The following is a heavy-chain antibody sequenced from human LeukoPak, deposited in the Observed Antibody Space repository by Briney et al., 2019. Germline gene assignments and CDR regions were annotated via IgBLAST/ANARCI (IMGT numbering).Heavy chain of an antibody. CDR1: GASISSGSYY. Sequence: SETLSLTCTVSGASISSGSYYWNWIRQPAGKGLEWIGRIFASGSTNYNPSLKSRVTISLDTSKNQLSLKLSSVTAADTAVYYCARGPAISLDTGYFDYWGQGTLVTVSS. J-gene: IGHJ4*02. D-gene: IGHD5-18*01. CDR2: IFASGST. V-gene: IGHV4-61*02. CDR3: ARGPAISLDTGYFDY.